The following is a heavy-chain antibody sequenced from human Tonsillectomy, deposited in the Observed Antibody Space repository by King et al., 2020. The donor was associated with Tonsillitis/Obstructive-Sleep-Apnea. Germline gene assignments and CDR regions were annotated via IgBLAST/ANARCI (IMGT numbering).Heavy chain of an antibody. V-gene: IGHV4-34*01. CDR1: GGSFSGYY. J-gene: IGHJ4*02. CDR2: INHSGST. Sequence: VQLQQWGAGLLKPSETLSLTCAVYGGSFSGYYWSWIRQPPGKGLEWIGEINHSGSTNYNPSLKSRVTISVDTSKNQFSLKLSSVTAADTAVYYCAREGSIQLWLMGYFDYWGQGTLVTVSS. CDR3: AREGSIQLWLMGYFDY. D-gene: IGHD5-18*01.